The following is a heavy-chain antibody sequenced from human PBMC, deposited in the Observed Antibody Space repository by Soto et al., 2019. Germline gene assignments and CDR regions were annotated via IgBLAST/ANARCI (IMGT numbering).Heavy chain of an antibody. D-gene: IGHD3-22*01. V-gene: IGHV1-18*04. Sequence: TSVKVSCKASGYTFTSYGISWVRQAPGQGLEWMGWISAYNGNTNYAQKLQGRVTMTTDTSTSTAYMELRSLRSDDTAVYYCARSENYYDSSGYYSVSFFDYWGQGTLVTVSS. CDR3: ARSENYYDSSGYYSVSFFDY. CDR1: GYTFTSYG. J-gene: IGHJ4*02. CDR2: ISAYNGNT.